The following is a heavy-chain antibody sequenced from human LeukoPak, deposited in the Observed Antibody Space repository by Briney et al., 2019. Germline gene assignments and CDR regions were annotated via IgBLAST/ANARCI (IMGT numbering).Heavy chain of an antibody. CDR3: ARGPNYIWGSYQYFDY. CDR1: GGSISSGDYY. CDR2: IYYTGST. V-gene: IGHV4-30-4*01. J-gene: IGHJ4*02. Sequence: SETLSLTCTVSGGSISSGDYYWSWIRQPPGKGLEWIGYIYYTGSTSYNPSLKNRVIILVDTPKNQFSLKLSSVTAADTAVYYCARGPNYIWGSYQYFDYWGQGTLVTVSS. D-gene: IGHD3-16*02.